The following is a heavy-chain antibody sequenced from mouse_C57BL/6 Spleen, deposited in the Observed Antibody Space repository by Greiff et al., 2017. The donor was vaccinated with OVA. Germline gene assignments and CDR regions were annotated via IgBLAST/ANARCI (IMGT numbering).Heavy chain of an antibody. Sequence: QVQLQQPGAELVMPGASVTLSCKASGYTFTSYWMHWVKQRPGQGLEWIGEIDPSDSYTNYNQKFKGKSTLTVDKSSSTAYMQLSSRTSEDVAVYYCARTGTDYAMDYWGQGTSVTVSS. CDR3: ARTGTDYAMDY. D-gene: IGHD4-1*01. CDR1: GYTFTSYW. V-gene: IGHV1-69*01. CDR2: IDPSDSYT. J-gene: IGHJ4*01.